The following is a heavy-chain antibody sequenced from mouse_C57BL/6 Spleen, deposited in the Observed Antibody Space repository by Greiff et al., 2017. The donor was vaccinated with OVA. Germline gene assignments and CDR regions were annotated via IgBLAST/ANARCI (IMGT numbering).Heavy chain of an antibody. CDR3: ARDYGRGYFDV. D-gene: IGHD1-2*01. V-gene: IGHV1-82*01. Sequence: VKLMESGPELVKPGASVKISCKASGYAFSSSWMNWVKQRPGKGLEWIGRIYPGDGDTNYNGKFKGKATLTADKSSSTAYMQLSSLTSEDSAVYFCARDYGRGYFDVWGTGTTVTVSS. J-gene: IGHJ1*03. CDR1: GYAFSSSW. CDR2: IYPGDGDT.